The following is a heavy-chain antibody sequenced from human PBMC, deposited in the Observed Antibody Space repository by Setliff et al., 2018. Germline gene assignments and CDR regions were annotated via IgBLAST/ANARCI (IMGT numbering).Heavy chain of an antibody. Sequence: SETLSLTCAVSGGSISSSNWWSWVRQPPGKGLEWIGEIYHSGSTNYNPSLKSRVTISVDKSKNQFSLKLSSVTAADTAVYYCARTLPYYDILTGYPRAWFDPWGQGTLVTVSS. J-gene: IGHJ5*02. D-gene: IGHD3-9*01. CDR1: GGSISSSNW. V-gene: IGHV4-4*02. CDR3: ARTLPYYDILTGYPRAWFDP. CDR2: IYHSGST.